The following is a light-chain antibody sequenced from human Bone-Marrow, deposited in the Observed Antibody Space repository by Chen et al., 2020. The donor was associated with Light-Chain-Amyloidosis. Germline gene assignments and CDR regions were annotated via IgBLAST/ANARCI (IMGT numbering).Light chain of an antibody. Sequence: SYELTQPPSVSVSPGQTDRITCSGDDLPTKYAYWYQQKPGQAPVLVIHRDTERPSGISELFSGSSSGTTATLTISGVQAEDEADYHCQSADSSGTYEVIFGGGTKLTVL. CDR1: DLPTKY. J-gene: IGLJ2*01. V-gene: IGLV3-25*03. CDR3: QSADSSGTYEVI. CDR2: RDT.